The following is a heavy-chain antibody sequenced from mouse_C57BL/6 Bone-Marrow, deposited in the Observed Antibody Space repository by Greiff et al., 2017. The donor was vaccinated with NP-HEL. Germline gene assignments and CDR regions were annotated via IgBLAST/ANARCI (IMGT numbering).Heavy chain of an antibody. V-gene: IGHV2-5*01. CDR3: AKNSYGNFAY. CDR1: GFSLTSYG. J-gene: IGHJ3*01. D-gene: IGHD2-1*01. CDR2: IWRGGST. Sequence: VQLQESGPGLVQPSQSLSITCTVSGFSLTSYGVHWVRQSPGKGLEWLGVIWRGGSTDYNAAFMSRLSITKNNSKNQIFFKMNSLQADDAAIYYCAKNSYGNFAYWGQGTLVTVSA.